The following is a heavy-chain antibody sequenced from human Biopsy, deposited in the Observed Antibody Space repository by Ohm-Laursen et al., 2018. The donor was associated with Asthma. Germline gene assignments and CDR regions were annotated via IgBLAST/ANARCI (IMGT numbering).Heavy chain of an antibody. J-gene: IGHJ4*02. CDR2: ISFDGSNK. V-gene: IGHV3-30*18. Sequence: SLSLSCLATGFVLRQCGMHWVRQGPGKGMDWVAVISFDGSNKNYTDSVKGRFTISRDNSRNTQHLQTSSLRAEDTEVYFGAKDVFPGWELRRGPDYWGQGTLVTVSS. D-gene: IGHD1-26*01. CDR1: GFVLRQCG. CDR3: AKDVFPGWELRRGPDY.